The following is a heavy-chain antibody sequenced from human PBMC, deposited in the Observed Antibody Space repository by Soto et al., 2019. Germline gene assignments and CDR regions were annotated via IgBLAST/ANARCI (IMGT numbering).Heavy chain of an antibody. Sequence: GGSLRLSCAASGFTFSGDSINWVRQAPGKGLEWVSYISSNSRNTYYADSVKGRFTISRDNGKNSLYLQMNSLRAEDTAVYYCERLPYDSDQWGRETLVTVSS. J-gene: IGHJ5*02. CDR1: GFTFSGDS. CDR2: ISSNSRNT. CDR3: ERLPYDSDQ. D-gene: IGHD3-16*01. V-gene: IGHV3-48*01.